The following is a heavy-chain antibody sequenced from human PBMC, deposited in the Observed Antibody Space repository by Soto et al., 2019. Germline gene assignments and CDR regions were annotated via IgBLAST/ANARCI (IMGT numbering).Heavy chain of an antibody. D-gene: IGHD6-19*01. CDR1: GYTFTSYG. J-gene: IGHJ5*02. Sequence: ASVKVSCKASGYTFTSYGISWVRQAPGQGLEWMGWISANNGKTNYAQKFQGRVTITTDKSTSTAYMELSSLRSEDTAVYYCARDPVSVAGMDQLSWGQGTLVTVSS. CDR2: ISANNGKT. V-gene: IGHV1-18*01. CDR3: ARDPVSVAGMDQLS.